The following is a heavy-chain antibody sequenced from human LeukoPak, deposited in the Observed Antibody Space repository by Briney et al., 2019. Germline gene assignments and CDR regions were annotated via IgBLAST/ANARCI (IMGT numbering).Heavy chain of an antibody. CDR3: AKFANGYYGTFFDY. Sequence: PGGSLRLSCVASGFTFSTYAMSWVRQAPGKGLEWVSGISDSGDNIYDADSVEGRFTISRDNSRGTLYLQMDSLRGDDTAVYYCAKFANGYYGTFFDYWGQGFLVAVSS. CDR1: GFTFSTYA. J-gene: IGHJ4*02. D-gene: IGHD3-3*01. V-gene: IGHV3-23*01. CDR2: ISDSGDNI.